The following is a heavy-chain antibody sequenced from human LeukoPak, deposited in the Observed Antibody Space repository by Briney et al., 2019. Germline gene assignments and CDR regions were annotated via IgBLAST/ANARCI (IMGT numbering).Heavy chain of an antibody. CDR1: GFTFTDYY. J-gene: IGHJ4*02. CDR3: ARANDLIDY. V-gene: IGHV3-11*05. CDR2: ITDSSSYT. Sequence: PGGSLRLSCAASGFTFTDYYMSWIRQAPGKGLEGVSYITDSSSYTNYADSVKGRLTISRDNAKNSLYLQMNSLRAEDTAVYYCARANDLIDYWGQGTLVTVSS.